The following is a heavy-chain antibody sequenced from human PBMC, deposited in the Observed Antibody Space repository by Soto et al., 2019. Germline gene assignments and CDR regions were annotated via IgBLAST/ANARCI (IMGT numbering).Heavy chain of an antibody. CDR2: IKSKTDGGTT. Sequence: GGSLRLSCAASGFTFSNAWMSWVRQAPGKGLEWVGRIKSKTDGGTTDYAAPVKGRFTISRDDSKNTLYLQMNSLKTEDTAVYYCTTDRDRYYDILTGFQHWGQGTLVTVSS. J-gene: IGHJ1*01. D-gene: IGHD3-9*01. V-gene: IGHV3-15*01. CDR3: TTDRDRYYDILTGFQH. CDR1: GFTFSNAW.